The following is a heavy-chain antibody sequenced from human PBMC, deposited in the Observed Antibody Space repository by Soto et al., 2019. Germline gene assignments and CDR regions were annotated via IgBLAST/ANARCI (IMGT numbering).Heavy chain of an antibody. D-gene: IGHD4-17*01. CDR2: IYPSDSDT. CDR3: ARRSGHYVIDDYYGMDV. CDR1: GFRFSSYW. Sequence: XESLKLSCKGSGFRFSSYWIGWVLQMPGKGLEWMGIIYPSDSDTRYSPSFQGQVTISADKSINTAYLQWSSLKASDTAMYYCARRSGHYVIDDYYGMDVWGQGTTVTVSS. V-gene: IGHV5-51*01. J-gene: IGHJ6*02.